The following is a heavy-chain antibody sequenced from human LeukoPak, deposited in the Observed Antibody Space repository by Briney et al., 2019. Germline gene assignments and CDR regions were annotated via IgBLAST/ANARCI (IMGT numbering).Heavy chain of an antibody. V-gene: IGHV3-23*01. CDR3: ASWHYVDD. D-gene: IGHD6-13*01. CDR2: IGGTGGSM. CDR1: GFTFRSYG. J-gene: IGHJ4*02. Sequence: GGSLRLSCAASGFTFRSYGMSWVRQAPGKGLEWVSTIGGTGGSMYYADSVKGRFTISRDNSKNTLYLQMNSLRAEDTAVYYCASWHYVDDWGLGTLVTVSS.